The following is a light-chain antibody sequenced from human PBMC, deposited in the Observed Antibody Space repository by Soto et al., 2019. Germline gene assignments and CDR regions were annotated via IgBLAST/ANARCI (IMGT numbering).Light chain of an antibody. J-gene: IGKJ1*01. CDR2: DAS. Sequence: EIVLTQSPATLSLSPGERATLSCRASQSVSSYLAWYQQKPGQAPRLLIYDASNRATGIPARCSGSGSGTDFPLTISGLEADDFAVYYCQQRSNWWTFGQGTKVEIK. CDR1: QSVSSY. CDR3: QQRSNWWT. V-gene: IGKV3-11*01.